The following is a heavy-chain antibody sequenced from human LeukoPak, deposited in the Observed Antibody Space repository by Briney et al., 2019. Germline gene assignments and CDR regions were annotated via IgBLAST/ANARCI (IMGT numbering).Heavy chain of an antibody. D-gene: IGHD2-2*01. CDR3: ARIDFLIVVVPAAAHHTDAFDI. V-gene: IGHV3-66*01. Sequence: PGGSLRLSCAASGFTVSSNYMSWVRQAPGKGLEWVSVIYSGGSTYYADSVKGRFTISRDNSKNTLYLQMNSLRAEDTAVYYCARIDFLIVVVPAAAHHTDAFDIWGQGTMVTVSS. CDR2: IYSGGST. CDR1: GFTVSSNY. J-gene: IGHJ3*02.